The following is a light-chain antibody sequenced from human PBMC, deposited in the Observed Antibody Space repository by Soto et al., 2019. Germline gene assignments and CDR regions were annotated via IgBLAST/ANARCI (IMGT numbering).Light chain of an antibody. Sequence: DIQMTQSPFSLSASVGDRVTITCRASQSISSHLNWYQQKPGKAPNLLIYAASSLQSGVPSRFSGSASGTDLTLTISSLHPEDFATYDCQQSYSTPFTFGQGPKREIK. J-gene: IGKJ2*01. CDR1: QSISSH. CDR2: AAS. V-gene: IGKV1-39*01. CDR3: QQSYSTPFT.